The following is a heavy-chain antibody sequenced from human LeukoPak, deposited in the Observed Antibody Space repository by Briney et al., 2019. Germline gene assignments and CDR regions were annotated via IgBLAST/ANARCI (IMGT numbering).Heavy chain of an antibody. J-gene: IGHJ4*02. CDR3: ARGRYYYGSGNYFDY. D-gene: IGHD3-10*01. CDR1: GGSINSGSYY. Sequence: SQALSLTCTVSGGSINSGSYYWSWIRQPAGKGLEWIGRIYTSGSTNYNPSLKSRVTISVDTSKNQFSLKLSSVTAADTAVYYCARGRYYYGSGNYFDYWGQGTLVTVSS. CDR2: IYTSGST. V-gene: IGHV4-61*02.